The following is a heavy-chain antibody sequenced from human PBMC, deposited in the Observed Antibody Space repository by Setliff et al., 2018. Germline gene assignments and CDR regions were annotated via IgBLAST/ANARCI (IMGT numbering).Heavy chain of an antibody. Sequence: SETLSLTCTVSGASISSYYWSWIRQPPGKGLEWIGYIYYGGTTNYNPSLKSRVSISLDTSESQFSLRLSSLTAADTAVYYCARHRRDSSGNYFVGLYYFDYWGQGTPVTVSS. J-gene: IGHJ4*02. CDR3: ARHRRDSSGNYFVGLYYFDY. D-gene: IGHD3-22*01. V-gene: IGHV4-59*08. CDR1: GASISSYY. CDR2: IYYGGTT.